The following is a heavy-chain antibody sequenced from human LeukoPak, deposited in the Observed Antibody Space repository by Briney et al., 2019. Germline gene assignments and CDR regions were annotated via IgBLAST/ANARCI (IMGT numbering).Heavy chain of an antibody. V-gene: IGHV4-4*09. CDR3: ARRDFYYYYMDV. CDR2: IFTSGSA. J-gene: IGHJ6*03. Sequence: SETLSLSCNVSGGSISSYYWSWIRQPPGKGLEWIGYIFTSGSAYYNPSLNSRATISVDTSKNQFSLKLSPVTAADTAMYYCARRDFYYYYMDVWGKGTTVTVSS. CDR1: GGSISSYY.